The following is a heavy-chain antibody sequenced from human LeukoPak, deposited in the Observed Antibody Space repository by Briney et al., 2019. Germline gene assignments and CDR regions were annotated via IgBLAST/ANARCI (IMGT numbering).Heavy chain of an antibody. Sequence: GGSLRLSCAAYGFTFSSYAMSWVRQAPGKGLGWVSAISGSGGSTYYADSVKGRFTISRDNSKNTLYLQMNSLRAEDTAVYYCAKGFDSSSWYYFDYWGQGTLVTVSS. CDR3: AKGFDSSSWYYFDY. V-gene: IGHV3-23*01. CDR2: ISGSGGST. CDR1: GFTFSSYA. J-gene: IGHJ4*02. D-gene: IGHD6-13*01.